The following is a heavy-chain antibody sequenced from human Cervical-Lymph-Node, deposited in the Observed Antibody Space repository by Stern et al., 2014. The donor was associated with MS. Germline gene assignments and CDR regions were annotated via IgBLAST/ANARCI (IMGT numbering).Heavy chain of an antibody. D-gene: IGHD4-17*01. Sequence: VQLVESGGGVVQPGRSLRLSCAASGFPFSSYGLHWVRQAPGKGLYWVAVRLYDGSNKYYADSVKGRFTISRDNSKNTLYLQMNSLRAEDTAVYYCARDTNHYGHWGQGTLVTVSS. V-gene: IGHV3-33*01. J-gene: IGHJ4*02. CDR1: GFPFSSYG. CDR3: ARDTNHYGH. CDR2: RLYDGSNK.